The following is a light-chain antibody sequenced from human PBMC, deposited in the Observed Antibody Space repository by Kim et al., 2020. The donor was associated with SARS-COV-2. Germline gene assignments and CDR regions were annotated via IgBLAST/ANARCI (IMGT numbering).Light chain of an antibody. CDR2: DTN. CDR3: TAWDDTLPGYV. CDR1: RSCIGTYP. V-gene: IGLV1-44*01. Sequence: ELTQPPSASGTPGQWVTISCSGSRSCIGTYPVNWYQHVPGTAPILLIYDTNQRPSEDPDRFAGSHSGTSASLAISGLQSEVEAECYSTAWDDTLPGYVFGTGTKVTVL. J-gene: IGLJ1*01.